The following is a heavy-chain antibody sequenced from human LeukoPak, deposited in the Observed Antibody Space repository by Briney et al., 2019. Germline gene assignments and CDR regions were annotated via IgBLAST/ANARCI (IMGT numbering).Heavy chain of an antibody. CDR1: GFTFSSYS. Sequence: GGSLRLSCAASGFTFSSYSMNWVRQAPGKGLEWVSSISSSSSYIYYADSVKGRFTISRDNAKNSLYLQMNSLRAEDTAVYYCARRYCSSTSCYVNGYWGQGTLVTVSS. CDR2: ISSSSSYI. V-gene: IGHV3-21*01. J-gene: IGHJ4*02. D-gene: IGHD2-2*01. CDR3: ARRYCSSTSCYVNGY.